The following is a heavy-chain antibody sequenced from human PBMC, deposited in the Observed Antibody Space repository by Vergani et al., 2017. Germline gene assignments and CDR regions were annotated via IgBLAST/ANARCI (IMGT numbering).Heavy chain of an antibody. D-gene: IGHD3-10*01. CDR1: GYTFTSYA. CDR3: ARSAHKISSTMVRGSYYYMDV. CDR2: INTNTGNP. Sequence: QVQLVQSGSELKKPGASVKVSCKASGYTFTSYAMHWVRQAPGQGLEWMGWINTNTGNPTYAQGFTGRFVFSLDTSVSTAYLQLSSLTAEDTAVYSCARSAHKISSTMVRGSYYYMDVWGKGTTVTVSS. V-gene: IGHV7-4-1*02. J-gene: IGHJ6*03.